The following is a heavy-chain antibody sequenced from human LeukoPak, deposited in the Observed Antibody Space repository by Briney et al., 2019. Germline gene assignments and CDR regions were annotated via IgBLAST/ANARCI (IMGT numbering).Heavy chain of an antibody. V-gene: IGHV3-21*01. J-gene: IGHJ4*02. CDR2: ISSGSTYI. D-gene: IGHD6-13*01. Sequence: GGSLRLSCAASGFTFSNYVIDWVRQTPGKGLEWVSSISSGSTYIYYADLVRGRFTISRDNANSSVFLQMNSLRGEDTAVYFCARGSSSGLKSYFFDYWGQGALVTVSS. CDR1: GFTFSNYV. CDR3: ARGSSSGLKSYFFDY.